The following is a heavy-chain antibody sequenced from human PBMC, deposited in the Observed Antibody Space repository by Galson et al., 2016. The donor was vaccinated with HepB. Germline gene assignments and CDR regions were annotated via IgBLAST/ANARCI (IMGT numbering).Heavy chain of an antibody. CDR2: LSGSGGST. CDR1: GLTFSSAA. V-gene: IGHV3-23*01. Sequence: YIRFSSSCSGLTFSSAAMRWTRQAPWLELDSVSALSGSGGSTSHAVSVHGRFPVLRDNSKNTLYLKMNSLRAVGTAVYYCAKDLGFLEWLFFDSYYYYGMDVWGQGTTVTVSS. J-gene: IGHJ6*02. CDR3: AKDLGFLEWLFFDSYYYYGMDV. D-gene: IGHD3-3*01.